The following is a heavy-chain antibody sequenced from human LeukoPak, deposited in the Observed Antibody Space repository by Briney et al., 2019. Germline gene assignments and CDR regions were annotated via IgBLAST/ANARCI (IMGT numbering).Heavy chain of an antibody. D-gene: IGHD3-10*01. CDR2: MNPNSGNT. Sequence: ASVKVSCKASGYTFTSYDINWVRQATGQGHEWMGWMNPNSGNTGYAQKFQGRVTMTRNTSISTAYMELSSLRSEDTAVYYCARGPIGATMVRGMGYYYYYYMDVWGKGTTVTVSS. J-gene: IGHJ6*03. CDR1: GYTFTSYD. V-gene: IGHV1-8*01. CDR3: ARGPIGATMVRGMGYYYYYYMDV.